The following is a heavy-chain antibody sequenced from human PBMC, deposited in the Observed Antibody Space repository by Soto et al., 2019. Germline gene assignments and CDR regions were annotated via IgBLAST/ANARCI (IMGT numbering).Heavy chain of an antibody. J-gene: IGHJ6*02. Sequence: QVQLQESGPGLVKPSETLSLSCTVSGGSISSYYWSWFRQSPGKRMEWIGYVHHSWGSSYNPSLRSRVAISLDTSKSQFSLKVTSVTATDTAVYYCARQGFGPLHGLVDVWVQGTTVTVSS. V-gene: IGHV4-59*08. D-gene: IGHD3-10*01. CDR2: VHHSWGS. CDR1: GGSISSYY. CDR3: ARQGFGPLHGLVDV.